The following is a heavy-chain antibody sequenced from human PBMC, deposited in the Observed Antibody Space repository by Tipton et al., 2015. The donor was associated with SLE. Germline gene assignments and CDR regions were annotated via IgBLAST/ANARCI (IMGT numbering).Heavy chain of an antibody. J-gene: IGHJ3*01. Sequence: TLSLTCTVSGDSIRSGGNYWTWIRQRPERGLEWLGYIYHSGTTYYNPSLKSRLAISIDTSRTQFSLNLTSVTASDTAVYYCARHISISYDAFDVWSQGTMVTVSS. CDR2: IYHSGTT. CDR3: ARHISISYDAFDV. V-gene: IGHV4-31*03. D-gene: IGHD1-14*01. CDR1: GDSIRSGGNY.